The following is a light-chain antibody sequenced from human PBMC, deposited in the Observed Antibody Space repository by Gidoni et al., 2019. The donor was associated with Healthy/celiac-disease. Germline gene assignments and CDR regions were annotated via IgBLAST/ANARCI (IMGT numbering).Light chain of an antibody. Sequence: DIQMTQSPSTLSASVGDRVTITCRASQSISSWLAWYQQKPGKAPKLLIYKASSLESGVPSRFSGSGSGTEFTLTISSLQPDDFATYYCQQYNSYPYTFXQXTKLDIK. CDR1: QSISSW. V-gene: IGKV1-5*03. CDR2: KAS. J-gene: IGKJ2*01. CDR3: QQYNSYPYT.